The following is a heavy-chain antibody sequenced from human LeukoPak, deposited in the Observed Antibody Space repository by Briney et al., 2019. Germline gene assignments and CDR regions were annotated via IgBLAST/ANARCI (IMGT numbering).Heavy chain of an antibody. CDR1: GFTFDDYA. CDR2: ISWNSGSI. CDR3: ANEPLGVGATHAFDI. D-gene: IGHD1-26*01. J-gene: IGHJ3*02. V-gene: IGHV3-9*01. Sequence: GGSLRLSCAASGFTFDDYAMHWVRQAPGKGLEWVSGISWNSGSIGYADSVKGRFTISRDNAKNSLYLQMNSLRAEDTALYYCANEPLGVGATHAFDIWGQGTMVTVSS.